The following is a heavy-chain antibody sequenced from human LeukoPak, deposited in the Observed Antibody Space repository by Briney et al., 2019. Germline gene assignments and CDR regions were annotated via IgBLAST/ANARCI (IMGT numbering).Heavy chain of an antibody. CDR3: ARLYYYDSSGYSSGDY. CDR2: INCSGST. J-gene: IGHJ4*02. CDR1: GGSISSYY. D-gene: IGHD3-22*01. Sequence: SETLSITCTVSGGSISSYYWSWIRQPPGRGLEGIGSINCSGSTYYNPSLKVRVSISVDTYKAQFSLKLSSVTAADTALYYCARLYYYDSSGYSSGDYWGQGTLVTVSS. V-gene: IGHV4-59*01.